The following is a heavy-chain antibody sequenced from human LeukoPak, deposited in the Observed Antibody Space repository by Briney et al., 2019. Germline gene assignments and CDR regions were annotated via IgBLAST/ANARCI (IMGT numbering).Heavy chain of an antibody. V-gene: IGHV4-31*03. CDR1: GGSISSGGYY. CDR2: IYYSGGT. D-gene: IGHD5-12*01. Sequence: SETLSLTCTVSGGSISSGGYYWSWIRQHPGKGLEWIGYIYYSGGTFYNPSPKSRVTISVDTSNNQFSLKLSSVTAADTAVYYCASSEATATPPPYGMDVWGQGTTVTVSS. CDR3: ASSEATATPPPYGMDV. J-gene: IGHJ6*02.